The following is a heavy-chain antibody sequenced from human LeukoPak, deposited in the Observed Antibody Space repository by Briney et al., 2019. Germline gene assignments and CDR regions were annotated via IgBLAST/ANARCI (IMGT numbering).Heavy chain of an antibody. CDR3: ARDQALVPAASEGPPDYYYYGMDV. V-gene: IGHV4-59*12. Sequence: PSETLSLTCTVSGGSISSYYWSWIRQPPGKGLEWIGYIYYSGSTNYNPSLKSRVTISVDTSKNQFSLKLSSVTAADTAVYYCARDQALVPAASEGPPDYYYYGMDVWGQGTTVTVSS. D-gene: IGHD2-2*01. CDR1: GGSISSYY. J-gene: IGHJ6*02. CDR2: IYYSGST.